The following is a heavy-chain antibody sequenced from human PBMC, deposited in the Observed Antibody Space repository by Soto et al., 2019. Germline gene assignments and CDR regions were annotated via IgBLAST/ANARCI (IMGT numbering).Heavy chain of an antibody. D-gene: IGHD3-3*01. CDR2: ISGRGGST. V-gene: IGHV3-23*01. CDR1: GFTFSSYA. CDR3: AKVLYFWSGTTYYGMDV. J-gene: IGHJ6*02. Sequence: EVQLLESGGGLVQPGGSLRLSCAASGFTFSSYAMSWVRQAPGKGLEWVSAISGRGGSTYNADSVKGRFTISRDNSKNTLYLQMNSLRAEYTAVYYCAKVLYFWSGTTYYGMDVWGQGTTVTVSS.